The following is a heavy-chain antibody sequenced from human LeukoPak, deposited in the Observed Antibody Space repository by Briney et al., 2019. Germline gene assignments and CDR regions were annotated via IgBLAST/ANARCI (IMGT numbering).Heavy chain of an antibody. Sequence: SETLSLTCTVSGGSIRSTSHYWGWIRQPPGKGLEWIGSISYSGTTYYNPSVKSRVTISVDTPKNQFSLRLTSVTAAATAVYHCAGDGTYYDFWSGYFDGFDLWGQGTMVTVSS. D-gene: IGHD3-3*01. CDR1: GGSIRSTSHY. CDR2: ISYSGTT. V-gene: IGHV4-39*07. CDR3: AGDGTYYDFWSGYFDGFDL. J-gene: IGHJ3*01.